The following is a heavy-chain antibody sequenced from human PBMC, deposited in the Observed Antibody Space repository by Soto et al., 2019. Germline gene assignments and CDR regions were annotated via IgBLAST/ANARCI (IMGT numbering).Heavy chain of an antibody. CDR3: ATAVHRWPHHSPSDY. Sequence: QVQLVQSGAEVKQPGASVRVSCKASGYTFTDYYINWVRQAPGQGLEWMGWINPNSGDTNYAQKFQGRVTMTRDTSISTAYMDLIRLKSDDTAVYYCATAVHRWPHHSPSDYWGQGTLVTVSS. J-gene: IGHJ4*02. D-gene: IGHD2-15*01. V-gene: IGHV1-2*02. CDR1: GYTFTDYY. CDR2: INPNSGDT.